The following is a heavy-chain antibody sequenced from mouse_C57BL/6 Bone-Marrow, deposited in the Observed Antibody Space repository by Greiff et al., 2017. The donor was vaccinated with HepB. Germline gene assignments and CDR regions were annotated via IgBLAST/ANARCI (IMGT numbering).Heavy chain of an antibody. CDR1: GYTFTNYW. J-gene: IGHJ2*01. V-gene: IGHV1-63*01. CDR2: IYPGGGYT. CDR3: ARRGGLRYFDY. Sequence: QVQLQQSGAELVRPGTSVKMSCKASGYTFTNYWIGWAKQRPGHGLEWIGDIYPGGGYTNYNEKFKGKATLTADKSSRTAYMQFSSLTSEDSAIYYCARRGGLRYFDYWGQGTTLTVSS. D-gene: IGHD2-4*01.